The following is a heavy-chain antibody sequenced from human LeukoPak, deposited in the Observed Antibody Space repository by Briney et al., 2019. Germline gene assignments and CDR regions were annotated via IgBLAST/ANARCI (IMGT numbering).Heavy chain of an antibody. CDR2: MNPNSGNT. Sequence: ASVKVSCKASGYTFTSYGISWVRQATGQGLEWMGWMNPNSGNTGYAQKFQGRVTITRNTSISTAYMELSSLRSEDTAVYYCARGTYYGSGSHDAFDIWGQGTMVTVSS. CDR1: GYTFTSYG. J-gene: IGHJ3*02. V-gene: IGHV1-8*03. CDR3: ARGTYYGSGSHDAFDI. D-gene: IGHD3-10*01.